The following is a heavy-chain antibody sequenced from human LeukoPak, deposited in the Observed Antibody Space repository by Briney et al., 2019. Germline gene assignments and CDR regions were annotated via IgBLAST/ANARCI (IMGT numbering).Heavy chain of an antibody. CDR1: GASVGGDY. CDR2: IHYSGSS. J-gene: IGHJ4*02. D-gene: IGHD1-14*01. V-gene: IGHV4-59*08. Sequence: SETLSLTCTVSGASVGGDYWSWLRQPPGKGLEWIGYIHYSGSSNYHPSLGSRATISLDTSKNQFSLKLNSVTAADTAMYHCARYDRGLFFFDDWGQGTLVTVSS. CDR3: ARYDRGLFFFDD.